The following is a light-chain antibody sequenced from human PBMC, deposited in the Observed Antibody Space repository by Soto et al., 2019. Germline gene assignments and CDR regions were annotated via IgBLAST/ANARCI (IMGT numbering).Light chain of an antibody. Sequence: QSALTQPPSASGSPGQSVTISCTGTSSDVGGYNYVSWYQQHPGAAPKLLIYEVVKRPSGVPDRFSGSKSGNTASLTVSGLQAEDESDYYCRSYGGANNVVFGGRTKLTVL. CDR2: EVV. J-gene: IGLJ2*01. CDR1: SSDVGGYNY. CDR3: RSYGGANNVV. V-gene: IGLV2-8*01.